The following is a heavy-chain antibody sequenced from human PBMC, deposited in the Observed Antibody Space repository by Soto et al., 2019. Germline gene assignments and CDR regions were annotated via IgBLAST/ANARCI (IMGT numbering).Heavy chain of an antibody. CDR3: ARVENWNYFQYYFDY. CDR1: GGSISSYY. Sequence: SETLSLTCTVSGGSISSYYWSWIRQPPGKGLEWIGYIYYSGSTNYNPSLKSRVTISVDTSKNQFSLKLSSVTAADTAVYYCARVENWNYFQYYFDYWGQGTLVTVSS. D-gene: IGHD1-7*01. V-gene: IGHV4-59*01. CDR2: IYYSGST. J-gene: IGHJ4*02.